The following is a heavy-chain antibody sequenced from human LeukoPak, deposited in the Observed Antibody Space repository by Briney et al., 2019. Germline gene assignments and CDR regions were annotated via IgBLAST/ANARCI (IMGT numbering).Heavy chain of an antibody. V-gene: IGHV1-2*02. CDR2: INPNSGGT. D-gene: IGHD3-22*01. J-gene: IGHJ4*02. CDR3: AVSYYYDSSGYYYNDY. CDR1: GYTFTGYY. Sequence: ASVKVSCKASGYTFTGYYMHWVRQAPGQGLEWMGWINPNSGGTNYAQKFQGRVTMTRDTSISTAYMELSRLRSDDTAAYYCAVSYYYDSSGYYYNDYWGQGTLVTVSS.